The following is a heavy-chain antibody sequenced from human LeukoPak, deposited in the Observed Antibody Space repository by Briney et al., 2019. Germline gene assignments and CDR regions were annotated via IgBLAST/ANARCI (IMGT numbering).Heavy chain of an antibody. CDR3: ATPWGMYSSAWHEGIDY. CDR2: ISYSGTT. Sequence: KPSETLSLTCTVSGGSISRSGYSWAWIRQPPGKRLEWIARISYSGTTYYNPSLKSRVTVSLDTSKNQFSLKLDSVTAADTAVYYCATPWGMYSSAWHEGIDYWGQGTLVIVSS. D-gene: IGHD6-19*01. CDR1: GGSISRSGYS. V-gene: IGHV4-39*01. J-gene: IGHJ4*02.